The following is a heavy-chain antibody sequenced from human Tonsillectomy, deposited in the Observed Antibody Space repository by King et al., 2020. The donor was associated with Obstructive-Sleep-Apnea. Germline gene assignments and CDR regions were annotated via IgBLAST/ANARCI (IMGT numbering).Heavy chain of an antibody. Sequence: VQLVESGGGLVQPGGSLRLSCAASGFTFSTYWMHWVRQAPGKGLVWVSRINSEGSSTTYADSVKGRFTISRDNAKNTVYLQMNSLRGEDTAVYYCARAAADFYYYGMDGWGQGTTVTVSS. CDR1: GFTFSTYW. J-gene: IGHJ6*02. V-gene: IGHV3-74*01. CDR3: ARAAADFYYYGMDG. D-gene: IGHD6-13*01. CDR2: INSEGSST.